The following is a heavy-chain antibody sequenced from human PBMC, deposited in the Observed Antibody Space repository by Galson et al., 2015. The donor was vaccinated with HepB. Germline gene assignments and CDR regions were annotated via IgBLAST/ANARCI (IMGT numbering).Heavy chain of an antibody. V-gene: IGHV4-59*01. Sequence: LSLTCTVSGGSISSYYWSWIRQPPGKGLEWFGYIYYSGSTNYNPALKSRVTISVDTSKNQFSLKLSSVTAADTAVYYCARGESRKSYYYDSSGLGVDFDYWGQGTLVTVSS. D-gene: IGHD3-22*01. CDR2: IYYSGST. J-gene: IGHJ4*02. CDR1: GGSISSYY. CDR3: ARGESRKSYYYDSSGLGVDFDY.